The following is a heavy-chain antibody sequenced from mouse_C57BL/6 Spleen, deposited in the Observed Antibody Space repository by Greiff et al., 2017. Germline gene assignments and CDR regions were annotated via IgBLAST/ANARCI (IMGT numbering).Heavy chain of an antibody. J-gene: IGHJ3*01. CDR3: ARKYYGSSYWFAY. CDR1: GFTFSSYG. CDR2: ISSGGSYT. Sequence: EVKLMESGGDLVKPGGSLKLSCAASGFTFSSYGLSWVRQPPDKRLEWVATISSGGSYTDYPDSVKGRFTISGDNAKNTLYLPMSSLKSDDTAMYYCARKYYGSSYWFAYWGQGTLVTVSA. V-gene: IGHV5-6*01. D-gene: IGHD1-1*01.